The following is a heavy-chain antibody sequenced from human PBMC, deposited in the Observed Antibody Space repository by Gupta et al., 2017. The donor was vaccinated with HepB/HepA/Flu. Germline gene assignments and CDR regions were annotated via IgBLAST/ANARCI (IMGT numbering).Heavy chain of an antibody. CDR1: GYTFTGYY. Sequence: QVQLVQSGAEVKKPGASVKVSCKASGYTFTGYYLHWVRPAPGQGLEWMGWFNPNKGGTNYAQKFQGWVTMTRDTPITTAYMGLGRRRSDDTAVYYWARGGAYGMDVWGQGTTVTVSS. D-gene: IGHD1-26*01. CDR3: ARGGAYGMDV. CDR2: FNPNKGGT. V-gene: IGHV1-2*04. J-gene: IGHJ6*02.